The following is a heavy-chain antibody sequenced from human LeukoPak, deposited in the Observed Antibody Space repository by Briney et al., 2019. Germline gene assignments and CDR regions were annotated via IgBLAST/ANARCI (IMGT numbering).Heavy chain of an antibody. J-gene: IGHJ1*01. D-gene: IGHD4-17*01. V-gene: IGHV4-30-2*01. CDR3: ARGGRTVTRFSEYLQH. CDR2: IYHSGST. CDR1: GGSISSGGYS. Sequence: PSETLSLTCAVSGGSISSGGYSWSWIRQPPGKGLEWIGYIYHSGSTYYNPSLKSRVTISVDRSKNQFSLKLSSVTAADTAVYYCARGGRTVTRFSEYLQHWGQGTLVTVSS.